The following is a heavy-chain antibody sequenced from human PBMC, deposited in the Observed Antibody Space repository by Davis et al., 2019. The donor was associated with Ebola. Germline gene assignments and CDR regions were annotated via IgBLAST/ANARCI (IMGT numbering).Heavy chain of an antibody. CDR2: IYYSGST. CDR1: GGSISSYY. J-gene: IGHJ6*02. D-gene: IGHD3-10*01. V-gene: IGHV4-59*01. Sequence: MPSETLSLTCTVSGGSISSYYWSWIRQPPGKGLEWIGYIYYSGSTNYNPSLKSRVTISVDTSKNQFSLKLSSVTAADTAVYYCARARTLLLWFGELLYRSDLDGMDVWGQGTTVTVSS. CDR3: ARARTLLLWFGELLYRSDLDGMDV.